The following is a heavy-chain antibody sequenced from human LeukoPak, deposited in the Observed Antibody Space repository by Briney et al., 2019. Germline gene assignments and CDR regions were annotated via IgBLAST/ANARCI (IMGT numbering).Heavy chain of an antibody. Sequence: PGGSLRLSCTAYGFIFGDHAMSWVRQAPGKGLGWVGFIRSKAYGGTTEYAASVKGRFTISRDDSKSIAYLQMNSLETEDTALYYCTRGPILLWMHNGMDVWGQGTTVTVSS. CDR2: IRSKAYGGTT. CDR3: TRGPILLWMHNGMDV. V-gene: IGHV3-49*04. D-gene: IGHD2-2*01. J-gene: IGHJ6*02. CDR1: GFIFGDHA.